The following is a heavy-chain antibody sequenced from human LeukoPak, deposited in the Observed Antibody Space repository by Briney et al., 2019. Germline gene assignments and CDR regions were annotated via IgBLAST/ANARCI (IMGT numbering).Heavy chain of an antibody. J-gene: IGHJ4*02. CDR2: IYTSGST. V-gene: IGHV4-4*07. D-gene: IGHD2-2*01. CDR1: GGSISSYY. CDR3: ARDVPNRSYCSSTSCSPRDYFDY. Sequence: SETLSLTCTVSGGSISSYYWSWIRQPAGKGLEWIGRIYTSGSTNYNPSLKSRVTISVDTSKNQFSLKLSSVTAADTAVYYCARDVPNRSYCSSTSCSPRDYFDYWGQGTLVTVSS.